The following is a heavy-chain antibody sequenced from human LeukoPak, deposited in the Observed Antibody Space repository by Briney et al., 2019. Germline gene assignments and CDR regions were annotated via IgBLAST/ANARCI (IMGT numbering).Heavy chain of an antibody. V-gene: IGHV3-74*01. J-gene: IGHJ4*02. D-gene: IGHD1-7*01. CDR1: GFTFSYYW. Sequence: GGSLRLSCAASGFTFSYYWMHWVRQAPGKGLVWVSRVNSDGSGTTYADSVKGRFTVSRDNAKNTLYLQMNSLRAEDTALYYCVRDGHGNYPIDYWGQGTLVTVSS. CDR2: VNSDGSGT. CDR3: VRDGHGNYPIDY.